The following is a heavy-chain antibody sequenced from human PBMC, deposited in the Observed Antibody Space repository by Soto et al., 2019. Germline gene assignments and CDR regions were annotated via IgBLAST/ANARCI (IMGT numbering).Heavy chain of an antibody. J-gene: IGHJ6*02. CDR2: INSDGSST. D-gene: IGHD5-18*01. CDR1: GFTFSSYW. CDR3: ARGGEYSYGFYYYGMDV. Sequence: GGSLRLSCAASGFTFSSYWMHWVRQAPGKGLVWVSRINSDGSSTSYADSVKGRFTISRDNAKNTLYLQMNSLRAEDTAVYYCARGGEYSYGFYYYGMDVWGQGTTVTVSS. V-gene: IGHV3-74*01.